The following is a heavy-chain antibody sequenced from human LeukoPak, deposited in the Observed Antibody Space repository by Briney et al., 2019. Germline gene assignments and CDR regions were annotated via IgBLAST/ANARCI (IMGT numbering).Heavy chain of an antibody. D-gene: IGHD3-22*01. J-gene: IGHJ3*02. V-gene: IGHV3-48*01. CDR3: ARDRYYYDSSGYNDAFDI. CDR2: ISSSSSTI. CDR1: GFTFSSYS. Sequence: GGSLRLSCAASGFTFSSYSMNWVRQAPGKGLEWVSYISSSSSTIHYADSVKGRFTISRDNAKNSLYLQMNSLRAEDTAVYYCARDRYYYDSSGYNDAFDIWGQGTMVTVSS.